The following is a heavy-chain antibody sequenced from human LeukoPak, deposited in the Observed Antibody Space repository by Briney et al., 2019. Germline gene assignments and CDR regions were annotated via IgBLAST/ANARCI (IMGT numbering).Heavy chain of an antibody. J-gene: IGHJ5*02. D-gene: IGHD2-2*01. Sequence: ASVKVSCKASGGTFSSYAISWVRQAPGQGLEWMGGIIPIFGTANYAQKFQGRVTITADESTSTAYMELSSLRSDDTAVYYCARDRPIYCSSTSCYGNVWFDPWGQGTLVTVSS. CDR2: IIPIFGTA. CDR1: GGTFSSYA. CDR3: ARDRPIYCSSTSCYGNVWFDP. V-gene: IGHV1-69*13.